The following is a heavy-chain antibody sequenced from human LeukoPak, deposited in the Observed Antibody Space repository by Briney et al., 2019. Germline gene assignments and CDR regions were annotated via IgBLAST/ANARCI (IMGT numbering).Heavy chain of an antibody. Sequence: ASVKVSCKASGYTFTTYYMHWVRQAPGQGLEWMGIINPSGGSTTYAQKFQGRVTMTRDTSTSTVYMELSSLRSEDTAVYYCARDGFIRVQYFDYWGQGTLVTVSS. J-gene: IGHJ4*02. CDR1: GYTFTTYY. D-gene: IGHD2-21*01. CDR3: ARDGFIRVQYFDY. CDR2: INPSGGST. V-gene: IGHV1-46*01.